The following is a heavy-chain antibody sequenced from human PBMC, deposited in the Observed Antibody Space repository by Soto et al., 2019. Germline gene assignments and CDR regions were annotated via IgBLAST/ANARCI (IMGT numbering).Heavy chain of an antibody. CDR1: GYTFTSYG. V-gene: IGHV1-18*01. J-gene: IGHJ6*02. Sequence: ASVKVSCKASGYTFTSYGISWVRQAPGQGLEWMGWISAYNGNTNYAQKLQGRVTMTTDTSTSTAYMELRSLRSDDTAVYYCARDGEDIVLMVYATWYYGMDVWGQGTTVTVSS. CDR3: ARDGEDIVLMVYATWYYGMDV. CDR2: ISAYNGNT. D-gene: IGHD2-8*01.